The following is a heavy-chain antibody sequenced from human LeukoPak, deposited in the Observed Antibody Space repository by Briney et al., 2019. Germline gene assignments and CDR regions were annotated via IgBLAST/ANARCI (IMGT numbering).Heavy chain of an antibody. Sequence: RLGGSLRLSCAASGFTFYDSAIHWVRQAPGRGLEWVGRIKSRRLGSVTAYAEAVKGRFTIYSDNSKNTAFLEMSNLKTEDTALYYCVSYEESSGRFGFSWGQGALVTVSS. J-gene: IGHJ5*02. D-gene: IGHD3-10*01. CDR2: IKSRRLGSVT. V-gene: IGHV3-73*01. CDR1: GFTFYDSA. CDR3: VSYEESSGRFGFS.